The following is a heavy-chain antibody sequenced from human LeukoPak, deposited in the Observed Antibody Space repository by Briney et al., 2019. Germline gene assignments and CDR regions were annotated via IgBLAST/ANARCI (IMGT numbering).Heavy chain of an antibody. CDR3: ARSSTTVDYYYYYGMDV. V-gene: IGHV5-51*01. CDR2: IYPGDSDT. CDR1: GSSFTSYW. Sequence: GASLQISCQGSGSSFTSYWIGWVRPLPGKGLEWMGIIYPGDSDTRYSPSFQGQVTISADKSISTADLLWSSLKASDTAMYYCARSSTTVDYYYYYGMDVWGQGTTVTVSS. J-gene: IGHJ6*02. D-gene: IGHD1-1*01.